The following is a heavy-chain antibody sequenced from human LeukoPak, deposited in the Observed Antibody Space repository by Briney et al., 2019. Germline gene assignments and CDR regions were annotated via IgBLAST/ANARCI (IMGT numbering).Heavy chain of an antibody. CDR2: ISGSGSST. Sequence: GESLRLSCAASGFTFSSYAMSWVRKAPGKGLEWVSAISGSGSSTYYADSVKGRFTISRDNSKNTLYLQMNSLRAEDTAVYYCVRVSLLHNCGGGCYSCVSWGQGTLVTVSS. D-gene: IGHD2-21*01. CDR1: GFTFSSYA. CDR3: VRVSLLHNCGGGCYSCVS. V-gene: IGHV3-23*01. J-gene: IGHJ5*02.